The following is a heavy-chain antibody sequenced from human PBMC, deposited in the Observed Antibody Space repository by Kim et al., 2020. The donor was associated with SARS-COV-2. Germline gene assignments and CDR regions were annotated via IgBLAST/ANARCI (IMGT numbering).Heavy chain of an antibody. CDR3: ARERYYDSSGYAHYFDY. D-gene: IGHD3-22*01. Sequence: VKGRFTIARDNSKNTLYLQMNSLRAEDTAVYYCARERYYDSSGYAHYFDYWGQGTLVTVSS. J-gene: IGHJ4*02. V-gene: IGHV3-53*01.